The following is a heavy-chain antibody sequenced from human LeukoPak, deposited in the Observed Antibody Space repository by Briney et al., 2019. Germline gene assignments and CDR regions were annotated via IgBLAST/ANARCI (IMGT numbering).Heavy chain of an antibody. CDR2: TYYGSKWYY. CDR1: GDSVSSNSGT. V-gene: IGHV6-1*01. CDR3: ARGKSKRLDV. Sequence: PSQTLSLTRAISGDSVSSNSGTWNWIRQSPSRGLEWLGRTYYGSKWYYDYAVSLKSRITINPDTSKNLFSLQLTSVTPEDTAVYYCARGKSKRLDVWGQGTTVTVSS. J-gene: IGHJ6*02. D-gene: IGHD5/OR15-5a*01.